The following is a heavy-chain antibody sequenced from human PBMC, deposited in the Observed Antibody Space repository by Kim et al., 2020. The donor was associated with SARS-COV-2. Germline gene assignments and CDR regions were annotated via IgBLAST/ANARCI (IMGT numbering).Heavy chain of an antibody. Sequence: ASVKVSCKASGYTFSSHAINWVRQAPGQGLEWMGWINTNTGNPTYAQGFTGRFVFSLDTSVNTAYLQISSLKAEDTAVYYCARDDGSGTYHKGVDYWGQGTLVTVSS. V-gene: IGHV7-4-1*01. D-gene: IGHD3-10*01. CDR1: GYTFSSHA. CDR3: ARDDGSGTYHKGVDY. CDR2: INTNTGNP. J-gene: IGHJ4*02.